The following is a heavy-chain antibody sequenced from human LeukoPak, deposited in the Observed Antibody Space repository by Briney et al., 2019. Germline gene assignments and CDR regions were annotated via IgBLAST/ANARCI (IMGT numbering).Heavy chain of an antibody. Sequence: GGSLRLSSAASGFTFSSFLLGWVRQAPGKGLEWVAVISYDGSNKYYADFVKGRFTISRDNSKNTLYLQMNSLRAEDTAVYYCAKVSASYVWGSYRYPPYYFHYWGHGTLVTVSS. D-gene: IGHD3-16*02. CDR3: AKVSASYVWGSYRYPPYYFHY. V-gene: IGHV3-30*18. CDR1: GFTFSSFL. J-gene: IGHJ4*01. CDR2: ISYDGSNK.